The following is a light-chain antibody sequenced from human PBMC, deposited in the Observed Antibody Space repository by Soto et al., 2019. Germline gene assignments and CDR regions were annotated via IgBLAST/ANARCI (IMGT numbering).Light chain of an antibody. CDR1: QNINSD. Sequence: EIVMTQSPVTLSVSPGERATLSCRASQNINSDLAWYQQRPGQAPRLLIYDASSRATDIPPRIRGSGSGTDFTLTISSLQSEDLGVYFCQQYHKWPPQYTIGQRTKLEI. CDR3: QQYHKWPPQYT. J-gene: IGKJ2*01. CDR2: DAS. V-gene: IGKV3-15*01.